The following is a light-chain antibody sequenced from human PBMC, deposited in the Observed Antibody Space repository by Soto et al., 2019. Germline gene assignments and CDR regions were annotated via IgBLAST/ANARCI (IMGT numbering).Light chain of an antibody. CDR1: QSVSSNY. J-gene: IGKJ2*01. CDR3: QQYGRSPYS. V-gene: IGKV3-20*01. Sequence: EIVLTQSPGTLSLSLGERVTLSCRASQSVSSNYLAWYQQRPGQAPRLLIHGVSSRATGIPDRFTGSGSGRDFTLTISSLEHEDSAVYYCQQYGRSPYSFGQGTKLEIK. CDR2: GVS.